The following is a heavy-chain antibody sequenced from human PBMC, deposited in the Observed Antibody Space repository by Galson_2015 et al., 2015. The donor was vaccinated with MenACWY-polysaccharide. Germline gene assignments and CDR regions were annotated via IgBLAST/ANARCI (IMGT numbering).Heavy chain of an antibody. J-gene: IGHJ4*02. V-gene: IGHV4-34*01. CDR2: ISHRGTT. CDR1: YY. Sequence: YYWGWIRQPPGKGLEWIGEISHRGTTNYNPSLKSRVTISVDKSKNQFSLKLNSVTAADTAVYYCARKFDYWGQGSLVTVPS. CDR3: ARKFDY.